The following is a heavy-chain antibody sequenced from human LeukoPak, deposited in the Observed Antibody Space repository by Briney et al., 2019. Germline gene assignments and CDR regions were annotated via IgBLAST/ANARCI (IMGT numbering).Heavy chain of an antibody. D-gene: IGHD4-23*01. V-gene: IGHV4-34*01. CDR1: GGSFSGYY. CDR2: INHSGST. Sequence: SETLSLTCAVYGGSFSGYYWSWIRQPPGKGLEWIGEINHSGSTNYNPSLKSRVTISVDTSKNQFSLKLSSVTAADTAVYYCARANYGGNSGLWFDPWGQGTLVTVSS. J-gene: IGHJ5*02. CDR3: ARANYGGNSGLWFDP.